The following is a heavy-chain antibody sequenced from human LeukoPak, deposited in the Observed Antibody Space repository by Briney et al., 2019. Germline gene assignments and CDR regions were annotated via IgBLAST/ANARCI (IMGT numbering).Heavy chain of an antibody. V-gene: IGHV3-21*01. D-gene: IGHD5-18*01. Sequence: PGGSLRLSCAASGFTFSTYSMNWVRQAPGKGLEWVSSIGSISTYIYYADSVKGRFTISRDNAKNSLYLQMNSLRAEDTAVYYCAITSRQETQLWPPYWGQGTLVTVYS. CDR1: GFTFSTYS. J-gene: IGHJ4*02. CDR3: AITSRQETQLWPPY. CDR2: IGSISTYI.